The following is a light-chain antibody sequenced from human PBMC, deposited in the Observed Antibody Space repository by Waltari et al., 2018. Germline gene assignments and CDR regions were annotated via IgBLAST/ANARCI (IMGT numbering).Light chain of an antibody. CDR1: SSDVGGYNY. J-gene: IGLJ3*02. CDR3: SSYTGRNSWV. V-gene: IGLV2-14*01. Sequence: QSALTQPASVSGSPGQSITISCTGTSSDVGGYNYVSWYKQHPGKAPELMIFDVGKGPSGVSHRFSASACGDTASLTISGLQADDEGEYYCSSYTGRNSWVFGGGTKLTVL. CDR2: DVG.